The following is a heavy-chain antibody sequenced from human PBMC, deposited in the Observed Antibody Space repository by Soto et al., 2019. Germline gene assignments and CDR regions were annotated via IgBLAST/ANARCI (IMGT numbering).Heavy chain of an antibody. J-gene: IGHJ5*02. Sequence: QVQLVQSGAEVKKPGSSVKVSCKSSGGTFSTYGFFWVRQAPGQGLEWMGGIIPIFGTTNYAQKFQDRVTITTDESTSTVYMDMTSLNSEDTALYYCARGGVLVFYAPRRIDPWGQGTLVTVSS. CDR2: IIPIFGTT. V-gene: IGHV1-69*01. CDR3: ARGGVLVFYAPRRIDP. CDR1: GGTFSTYG. D-gene: IGHD1-26*01.